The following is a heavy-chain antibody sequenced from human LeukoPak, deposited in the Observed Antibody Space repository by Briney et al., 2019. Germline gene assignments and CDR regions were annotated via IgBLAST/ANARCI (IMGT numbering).Heavy chain of an antibody. Sequence: GGSLRLSCAASGFTFSSYWMSWVRQAPGKGLEWVANIKQDGSEKYYVDSVKGRFTISRDNAKNSLYLQMNSLRAEDTAVYYCARDVYDSSGFSGAFDIWGQGTMVTVSS. CDR2: IKQDGSEK. CDR1: GFTFSSYW. CDR3: ARDVYDSSGFSGAFDI. D-gene: IGHD3-22*01. V-gene: IGHV3-7*01. J-gene: IGHJ3*02.